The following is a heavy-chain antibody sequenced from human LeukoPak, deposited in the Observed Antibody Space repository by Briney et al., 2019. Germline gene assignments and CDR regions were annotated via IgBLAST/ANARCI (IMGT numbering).Heavy chain of an antibody. Sequence: QAGGSLRLSCAASGFTFSGYWMSWVRQAPGKGLEWVANIKQDGSEKYYVDSVKGRFTISRDNAKNSLYLQMNSLRAEDTAVYYCARGRASVVYFDYWGQGTLVTVSS. D-gene: IGHD2-15*01. CDR1: GFTFSGYW. V-gene: IGHV3-7*01. CDR3: ARGRASVVYFDY. CDR2: IKQDGSEK. J-gene: IGHJ4*02.